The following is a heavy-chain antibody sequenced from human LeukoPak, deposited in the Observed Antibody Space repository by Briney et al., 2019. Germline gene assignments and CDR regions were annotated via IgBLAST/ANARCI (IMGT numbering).Heavy chain of an antibody. D-gene: IGHD2-2*01. CDR3: AKDPAFSY. J-gene: IGHJ4*02. V-gene: IGHV3-23*01. Sequence: GGSLRLSCAASGFTFSSYAMSWLRQAPGQGLKWVSGINNSGGRTHYADPVKGRFTISRDNSKNTLYLQMNSLRAEDTAVYYCAKDPAFSYWGQGTLVTVSS. CDR2: INNSGGRT. CDR1: GFTFSSYA.